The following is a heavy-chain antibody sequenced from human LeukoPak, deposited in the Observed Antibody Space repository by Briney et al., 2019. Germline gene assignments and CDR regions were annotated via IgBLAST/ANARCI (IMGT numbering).Heavy chain of an antibody. CDR2: ISSSSSYI. J-gene: IGHJ3*02. V-gene: IGHV3-21*01. CDR3: ARDLSYDILTGYPPDAFDI. D-gene: IGHD3-9*01. CDR1: GFTFSSYS. Sequence: GGSLRLSCAASGFTFSSYSMNWVRQAPGKGLEWVSSISSSSSYIYYADSVKGRFTISRDNAKNSLYLQMNSLRAEDTAVYYCARDLSYDILTGYPPDAFDIWGQGTMVTVSS.